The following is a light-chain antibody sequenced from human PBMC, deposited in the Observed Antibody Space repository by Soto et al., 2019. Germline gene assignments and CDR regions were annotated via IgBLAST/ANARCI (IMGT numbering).Light chain of an antibody. CDR1: QSVSSNY. Sequence: EIVLTQSPGTLSLSPGERATLSCRASQSVSSNYLAWYQQKPGQAPRLLIYDASKRAPGVPARFSGSGSGTDFSLTISSLEPEDFGVYYCQQRSNWVFGPGTKVDI. CDR3: QQRSNWV. J-gene: IGKJ3*01. CDR2: DAS. V-gene: IGKV3-11*01.